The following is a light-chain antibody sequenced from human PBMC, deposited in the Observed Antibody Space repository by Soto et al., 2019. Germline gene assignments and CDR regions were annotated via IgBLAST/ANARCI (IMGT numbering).Light chain of an antibody. CDR1: SSDVGGYNY. Sequence: QSALTQPASVSGSTGQSITISCTGTSSDVGGYNYVSWYQQHPGKAPKLMIYEVINRPSGVSNRFSGSKSGNTASLTISGLQAEAEADYYGSSYTSSRTRVFGGGANLTVL. V-gene: IGLV2-14*01. CDR2: EVI. CDR3: SSYTSSRTRV. J-gene: IGLJ3*02.